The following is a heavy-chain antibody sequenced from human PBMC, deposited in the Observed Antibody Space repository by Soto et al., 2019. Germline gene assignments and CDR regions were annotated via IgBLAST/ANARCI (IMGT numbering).Heavy chain of an antibody. J-gene: IGHJ5*02. D-gene: IGHD3-10*01. CDR3: AHKLWFGELSWFDP. V-gene: IGHV2-5*02. Sequence: QITLKESGPTLVKPTQTLTLTCTISGFSLSTSGVGVGWIRQPPGKALEWLALIYWDDDKRYSPSLKSRLTITKDTSKNQVVITMTNMDTVDTATYYCAHKLWFGELSWFDPWGQGTLVTVSS. CDR1: GFSLSTSGVG. CDR2: IYWDDDK.